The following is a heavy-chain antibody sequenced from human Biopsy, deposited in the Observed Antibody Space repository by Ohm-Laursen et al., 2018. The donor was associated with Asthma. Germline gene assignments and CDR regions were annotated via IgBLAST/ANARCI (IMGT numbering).Heavy chain of an antibody. CDR2: HDHEEGGT. Sequence: GASVKVSCKISGYSLTDLSMHWVRQAPGQGLEWMGGHDHEEGGTVNARRFQGRATMTEDTSTDTAYMELSSLSSDDTAVYYCASDFPKDYVRYNFQFWGQGTLATVSS. J-gene: IGHJ4*02. CDR3: ASDFPKDYVRYNFQF. CDR1: GYSLTDLS. V-gene: IGHV1-24*01. D-gene: IGHD4-17*01.